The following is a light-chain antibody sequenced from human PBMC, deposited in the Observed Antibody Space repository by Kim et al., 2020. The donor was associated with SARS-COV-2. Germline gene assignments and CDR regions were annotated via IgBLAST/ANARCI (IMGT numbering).Light chain of an antibody. V-gene: IGKV3D-20*01. CDR3: QQYGSSWT. CDR2: DAS. Sequence: EIVLTQSPATLSLSPGERATPSCGASQSVSNSYLAWYQHKPGLAPRLLIYDASSRATGIPDRFSGSGSGTDFTLTISRLEPEDFAVYYCQQYGSSWTFGQGTKVDIK. J-gene: IGKJ1*01. CDR1: QSVSNSY.